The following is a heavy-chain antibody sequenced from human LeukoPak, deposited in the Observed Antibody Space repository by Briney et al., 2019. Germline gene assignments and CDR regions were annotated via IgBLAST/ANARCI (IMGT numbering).Heavy chain of an antibody. V-gene: IGHV1-18*01. J-gene: IGHJ4*02. CDR3: ARDIVGDGDLDY. Sequence: ASVKVSCKTSGYSFTSHGISWVQKPPGQGLDWMGWISTYNENTDLTQKFQGRVTMTTDESASTAYMELRILRSDDTAMYYCARDIVGDGDLDYWGQGTLVTVSS. D-gene: IGHD3-16*02. CDR1: GYSFTSHG. CDR2: ISTYNENT.